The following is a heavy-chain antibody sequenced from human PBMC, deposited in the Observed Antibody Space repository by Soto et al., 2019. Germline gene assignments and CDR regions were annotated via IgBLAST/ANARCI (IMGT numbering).Heavy chain of an antibody. J-gene: IGHJ4*02. Sequence: VQLVESGGGLVKPGGSLKLSCAASGFTFSTYPMSWVRQAPGQGLEWVSLLSSSSTNIYYADSLKGRFTISRDNAKKSRYLQMSSLRAEDTAVYYCARSGNSVSYLDSWGTGPWVTVS. CDR1: GFTFSTYP. D-gene: IGHD2-21*02. V-gene: IGHV3-21*01. CDR3: ARSGNSVSYLDS. CDR2: LSSSSTNI.